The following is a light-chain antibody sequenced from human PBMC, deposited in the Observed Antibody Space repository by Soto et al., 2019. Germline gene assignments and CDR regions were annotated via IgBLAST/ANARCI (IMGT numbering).Light chain of an antibody. CDR3: QQLPGT. Sequence: ELVLTKSPGTLSLSPGERATLSCSASQSFSSSYLAWYQQRNGKATRLLMYGACSRATGIPDRFSGSGSGTDFTLPISRLEPEDFAVYYCQQLPGTLGQGTKVDI. CDR1: QSFSSSY. V-gene: IGKV3-20*01. CDR2: GAC. J-gene: IGKJ1*01.